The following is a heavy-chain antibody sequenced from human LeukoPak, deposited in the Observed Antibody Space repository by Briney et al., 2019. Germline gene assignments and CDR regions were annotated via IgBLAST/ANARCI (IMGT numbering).Heavy chain of an antibody. CDR3: ARGVRLSCYSCRYYYYYMDV. CDR2: MNPNSGNT. CDR1: GYTFTSYD. D-gene: IGHD2-15*01. V-gene: IGHV1-8*01. J-gene: IGHJ6*03. Sequence: ASVKVSCKASGYTFTSYDINCVRQATGQGLEWMGWMNPNSGNTGYAQKFQGRVTMTRNTSISTAYMELSSLRSEDTAVYYCARGVRLSCYSCRYYYYYMDVWGKGTTVTVSS.